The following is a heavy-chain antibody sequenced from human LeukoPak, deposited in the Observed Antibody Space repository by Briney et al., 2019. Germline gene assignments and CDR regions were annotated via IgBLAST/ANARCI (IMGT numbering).Heavy chain of an antibody. V-gene: IGHV4-34*01. Sequence: SETLSLTCAVYGGSFSGYYWSWIRQPPGKGLGWIGEINHSGSTNYNPSLKSRVTISVDTSKNQFSLKLSSVTAADTAVYYCARGPTRKIRNWFDPWGQGTLVTVSS. CDR2: INHSGST. D-gene: IGHD2-2*01. CDR3: ARGPTRKIRNWFDP. J-gene: IGHJ5*02. CDR1: GGSFSGYY.